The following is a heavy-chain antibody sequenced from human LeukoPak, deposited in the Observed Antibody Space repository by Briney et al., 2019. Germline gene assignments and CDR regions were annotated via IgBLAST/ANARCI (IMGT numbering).Heavy chain of an antibody. D-gene: IGHD3-22*01. J-gene: IGHJ4*02. Sequence: GGSLRLSCAASGFTFSSYGMHWVRQAPGKRLEWVAVIWYDGSNKYYADSVKGRFTISRDNSQSTLYLQMSSLRADDTAVYYCARARNNYDSSGYSALDYWGQGTLVTVSS. CDR3: ARARNNYDSSGYSALDY. CDR1: GFTFSSYG. V-gene: IGHV3-33*01. CDR2: IWYDGSNK.